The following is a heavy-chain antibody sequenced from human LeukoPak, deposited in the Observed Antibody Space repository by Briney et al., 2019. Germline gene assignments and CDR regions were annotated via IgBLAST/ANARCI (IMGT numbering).Heavy chain of an antibody. D-gene: IGHD2-2*01. CDR3: AREIPCSSSSCLDY. V-gene: IGHV1-2*02. CDR2: INPHSGGT. Sequence: ASVKVSCKASGYTFTAYYIHWVRQAPGQGLEWMGWINPHSGGTNFAQKFQGRVTMTRDTSITTAHMELSRLTSDDTAMYYCAREIPCSSSSCLDYWGQGTLVTVSS. J-gene: IGHJ4*02. CDR1: GYTFTAYY.